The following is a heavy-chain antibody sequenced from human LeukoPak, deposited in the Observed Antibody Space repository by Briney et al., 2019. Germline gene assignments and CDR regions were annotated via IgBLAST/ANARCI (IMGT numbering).Heavy chain of an antibody. J-gene: IGHJ4*02. CDR1: GFTLSSYA. CDR3: AKDQNQITMIVVVPTFDY. Sequence: GGSLRLSCAASGFTLSSYAMSWVRQAPGKGLEWVSAISGSGGSTYYADSVKGRFTISRDNSKNTLYLQMNSLRAEDTAVYYCAKDQNQITMIVVVPTFDYWGQGTLVTVSS. CDR2: ISGSGGST. D-gene: IGHD3-22*01. V-gene: IGHV3-23*01.